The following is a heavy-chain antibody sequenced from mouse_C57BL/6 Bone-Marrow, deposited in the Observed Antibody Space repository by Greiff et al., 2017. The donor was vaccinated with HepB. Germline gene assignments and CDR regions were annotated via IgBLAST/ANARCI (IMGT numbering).Heavy chain of an antibody. CDR1: GYAFTNYL. CDR2: INPGSGGT. Sequence: QVQLKESGAELVRPGTSVKVSCKASGYAFTNYLIEWVKQRPGQGLEWIGVINPGSGGTNYNEKFKGKATLTADKSSSTAYMQLSSLTSEDSAVYFCARYPYYYGSSLDYWGQGTTLTVSS. D-gene: IGHD1-1*01. CDR3: ARYPYYYGSSLDY. J-gene: IGHJ2*01. V-gene: IGHV1-54*01.